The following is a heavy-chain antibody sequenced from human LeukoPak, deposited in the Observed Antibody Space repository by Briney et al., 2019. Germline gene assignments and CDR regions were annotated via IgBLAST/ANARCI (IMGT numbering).Heavy chain of an antibody. V-gene: IGHV3-21*01. CDR1: GFTFSSYS. CDR3: GIELRHRWNWTFPYV. D-gene: IGHD3/OR15-3a*01. Sequence: GGSLRLSCTASGFTFSSYSMNWVRQAPGKGLEWVSRISSSSSYIYYADTVKGRVTISRDNSKNSLYLQMSSLRAEDTAVYYCGIELRHRWNWTFPYVGGKDNRVTVFS. J-gene: IGHJ1*01. CDR2: ISSSSSYI.